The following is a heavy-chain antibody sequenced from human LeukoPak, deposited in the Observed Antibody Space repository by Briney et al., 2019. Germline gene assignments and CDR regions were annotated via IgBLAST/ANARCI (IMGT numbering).Heavy chain of an antibody. J-gene: IGHJ6*03. V-gene: IGHV4-4*07. CDR1: GGSISSYY. Sequence: SETLSLTCTVSGGSISSYYWSWIRQPAGKGLEWIGRIYTSGSTNYNPSLKSRVTISVDTSKNQFSLKLSSVTAADTAVYYCARVTAAAGSLNYYYYMDVWGKGTTVTVSS. CDR3: ARVTAAAGSLNYYYYMDV. CDR2: IYTSGST. D-gene: IGHD6-13*01.